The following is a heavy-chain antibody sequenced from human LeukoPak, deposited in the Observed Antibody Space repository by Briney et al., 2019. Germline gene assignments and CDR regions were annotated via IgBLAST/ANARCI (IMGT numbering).Heavy chain of an antibody. Sequence: GGSLRLSCAASGFTFSSYAMHWVRQAPGKGLEWVAVISYDGSNKYYADSVKGRFTISRDNSKNTLYLQMNSLRAEDTAVYYCAREGYYGSGSPPSLYFDYWGQGTLVTVSS. CDR3: AREGYYGSGSPPSLYFDY. D-gene: IGHD3-10*01. CDR1: GFTFSSYA. CDR2: ISYDGSNK. J-gene: IGHJ4*02. V-gene: IGHV3-30-3*01.